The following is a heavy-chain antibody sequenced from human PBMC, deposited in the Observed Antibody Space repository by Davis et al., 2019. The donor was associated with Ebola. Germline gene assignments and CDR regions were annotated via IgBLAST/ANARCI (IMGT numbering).Heavy chain of an antibody. V-gene: IGHV1-2*06. CDR2: INPNSGGT. Sequence: ASVKVSCKASGYTFTGYYMHWVRQAPGQGLEWMGRINPNSGGTNYAQKFQGRVTMTRDTSISTAYMELSRLRSDDTAVYYCAREENRRILVADVWGKGTTVTVSS. CDR3: AREENRRILVADV. J-gene: IGHJ6*04. CDR1: GYTFTGYY. D-gene: IGHD2-15*01.